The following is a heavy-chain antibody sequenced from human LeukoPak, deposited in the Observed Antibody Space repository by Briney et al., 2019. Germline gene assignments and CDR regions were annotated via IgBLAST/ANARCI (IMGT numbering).Heavy chain of an antibody. V-gene: IGHV4-30-2*01. CDR3: ARAGQYEPVDY. J-gene: IGHJ4*02. CDR2: IYHSGST. CDR1: GGSISSGGYS. D-gene: IGHD1-14*01. Sequence: PSETLSLNCDVSGGSISSGGYSWSWIRQPPGKGMEWIGYIYHSGSTYYNPSLKSRVTISVDRSKNQFSLKLSSVTAADTAVYYCARAGQYEPVDYWGQGTLVTVSS.